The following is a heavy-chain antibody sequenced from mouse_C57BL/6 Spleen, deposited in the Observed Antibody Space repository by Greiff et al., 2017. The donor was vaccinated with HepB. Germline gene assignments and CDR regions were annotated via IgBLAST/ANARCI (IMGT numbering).Heavy chain of an antibody. CDR2: INPNNGGT. Sequence: EVQLVESGPELVKPGASVKIPCKASGYTFTDYNMDWVKQSHGKSLEWIGDINPNNGGTIYNQKFKGKATLTVDKSSSTAYMELRSLTSEDTAVYYCARRFRYYGSSYGWYFDVWGTGTTVTVSS. CDR3: ARRFRYYGSSYGWYFDV. V-gene: IGHV1-18*01. J-gene: IGHJ1*03. D-gene: IGHD1-1*01. CDR1: GYTFTDYN.